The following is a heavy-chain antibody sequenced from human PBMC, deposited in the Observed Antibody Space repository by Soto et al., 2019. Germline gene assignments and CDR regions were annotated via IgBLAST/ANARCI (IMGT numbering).Heavy chain of an antibody. CDR2: IYYSGST. V-gene: IGHV4-31*03. CDR3: ARAGTRQRELGY. Sequence: QVQLQESGPGLVKPAQTLSLTCTVSGGSVSRGGYYWSWIRQLPGKGLEWIGYIYYSGSTYYNPSLKSRVRISVDTSKNQFSLKLNSVTAAAMAVYYCARAGTRQRELGYWGQGTLVTVSS. D-gene: IGHD6-25*01. J-gene: IGHJ4*02. CDR1: GGSVSRGGYY.